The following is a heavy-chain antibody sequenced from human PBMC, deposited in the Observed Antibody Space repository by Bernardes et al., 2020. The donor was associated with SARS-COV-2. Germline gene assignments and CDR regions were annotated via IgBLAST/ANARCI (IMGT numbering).Heavy chain of an antibody. D-gene: IGHD3-3*01. V-gene: IGHV1-2*02. CDR1: GYTFTGYY. Sequence: ASVKVSCKASGYTFTGYYMHWVRQAPGQGLEWMGWINPNSGGTNYAQKFQGRVTMTRDTSISTAYMELSRLRSDDTAVYYCARAPRGTIFGVVITRYYFDYWGQGTLVTVSS. CDR2: INPNSGGT. CDR3: ARAPRGTIFGVVITRYYFDY. J-gene: IGHJ4*02.